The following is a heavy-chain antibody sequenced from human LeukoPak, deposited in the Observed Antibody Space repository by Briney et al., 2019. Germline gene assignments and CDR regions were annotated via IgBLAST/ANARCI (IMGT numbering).Heavy chain of an antibody. CDR2: ISYDGSNK. J-gene: IGHJ4*02. V-gene: IGHV3-30-3*02. Sequence: GGSLRLSCAASGFTFSSYAMHWVRQAPGKGLEWVAVISYDGSNKYYADSVKGRFTISRDNSKNTLYLQMNSLRAEDTAVYYCAKRKLLPRTDYFDYWGQGTLVIVSS. CDR3: AKRKLLPRTDYFDY. CDR1: GFTFSSYA. D-gene: IGHD2-15*01.